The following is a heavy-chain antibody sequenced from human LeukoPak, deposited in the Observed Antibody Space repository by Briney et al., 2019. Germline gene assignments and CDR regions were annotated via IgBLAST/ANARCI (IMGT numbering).Heavy chain of an antibody. V-gene: IGHV3-30-3*01. CDR2: ISYDGSNK. CDR3: ASGRDGSN. Sequence: GGSLRLSCAASGFTFSSYAMHWFRQAPGKGLEWVAVISYDGSNKYYADSVKGRFTISRDNSKNTLYLQMNSLRAEDTAVYYCASGRDGSNWGQGTLVTVSS. CDR1: GFTFSSYA. D-gene: IGHD5-24*01. J-gene: IGHJ4*02.